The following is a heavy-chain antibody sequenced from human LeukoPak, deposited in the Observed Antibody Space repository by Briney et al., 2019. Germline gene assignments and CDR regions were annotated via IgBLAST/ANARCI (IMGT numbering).Heavy chain of an antibody. D-gene: IGHD2-21*02. CDR2: INPNSGGT. J-gene: IGHJ6*03. CDR3: ARGPHCGGDCYSDQPYYYYYYMDV. V-gene: IGHV1-2*02. CDR1: GYTYTGYY. Sequence: ASVKVSCKASGYTYTGYYMHWVRQAPGQGLEWMGWINPNSGGTNYAQKFQGRATMTRDTSISTAYMELSRLRSEDTAVYYCARGPHCGGDCYSDQPYYYYYYMDVWGKGTTVTISS.